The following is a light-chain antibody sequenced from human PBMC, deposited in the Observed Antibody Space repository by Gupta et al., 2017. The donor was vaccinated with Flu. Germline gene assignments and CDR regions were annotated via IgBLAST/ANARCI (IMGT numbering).Light chain of an antibody. CDR3: CSYLCSYDVL. V-gene: IGLV2-11*01. CDR2: DVT. J-gene: IGLJ2*01. Sequence: QSALTQPRSVSGSPGQSVTIPCTGTNSDVGGDTYVSWYQHLPGKSPKVLIYDVTNRPSGFPYRFSGSKSGNTASLTISLLQAEDEADYYCCSYLCSYDVLFGGGTKLTVL. CDR1: NSDVGGDTY.